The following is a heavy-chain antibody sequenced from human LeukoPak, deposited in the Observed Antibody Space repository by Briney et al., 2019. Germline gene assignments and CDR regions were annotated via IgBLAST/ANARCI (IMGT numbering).Heavy chain of an antibody. CDR2: IDPSDSHA. J-gene: IGHJ4*02. V-gene: IGHV5-10-1*01. CDR1: GYSFTTYL. CDR3: ARGALDD. Sequence: GEFLKISCQASGYSFTTYLINWVRQMPGKGLEWMGRIDPSDSHANYNPSFQGHVTISADKSINTAYLQWSSLKASDTAIYYCARGALDDWGRGTLVTVSS. D-gene: IGHD3-16*01.